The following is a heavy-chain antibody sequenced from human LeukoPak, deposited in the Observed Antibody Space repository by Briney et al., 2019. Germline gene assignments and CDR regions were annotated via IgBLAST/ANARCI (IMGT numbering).Heavy chain of an antibody. V-gene: IGHV5-51*01. CDR1: GYSFTSYW. D-gene: IGHD2-8*01. J-gene: IGHJ5*02. CDR2: IYPGDSDT. CDR3: ARLGCTNGVCYSGRGNWFDP. Sequence: GESLKISCKGSGYSFTSYWIGWVRQMLGKGLEWMGIIYPGDSDTRYSPSFQGQVTISADKSISTAYLQWSSLKASDTAMYYCARLGCTNGVCYSGRGNWFDPWGQGTLVTVSS.